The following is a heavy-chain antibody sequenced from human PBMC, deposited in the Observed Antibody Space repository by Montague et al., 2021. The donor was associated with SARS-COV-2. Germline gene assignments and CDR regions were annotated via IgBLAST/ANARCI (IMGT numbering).Heavy chain of an antibody. J-gene: IGHJ5*02. V-gene: IGHV4-61*01. CDR3: ATYWLGGSGRWS. Sequence: SETLSLTCAVSGVSVSNRYTHWSWIRQSPGKGLEWIGHIDYGGSPNYSPSLHSRVTISLDTSKNQLSLRLNSATAADTAVYYCATYWLGGSGRWSWGQGTLVTVSS. D-gene: IGHD3-10*01. CDR2: IDYGGSP. CDR1: GVSVSNRYTH.